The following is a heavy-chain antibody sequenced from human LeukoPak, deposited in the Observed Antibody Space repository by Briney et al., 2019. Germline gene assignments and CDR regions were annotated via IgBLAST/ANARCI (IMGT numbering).Heavy chain of an antibody. CDR1: GYTFTSYD. CDR2: MNPNSGNT. CDR3: SRGEVDGPDFDY. Sequence: ASVKVSCKASGYTFTSYDINWARQATGQGLEWMGWMNPNSGNTGYAQKFQGRVTMTRDTPTSTAYMELSRLTSGDMAVYYCSRGEVDGPDFDYWGQGTLVTVSS. J-gene: IGHJ4*02. V-gene: IGHV1-8*01.